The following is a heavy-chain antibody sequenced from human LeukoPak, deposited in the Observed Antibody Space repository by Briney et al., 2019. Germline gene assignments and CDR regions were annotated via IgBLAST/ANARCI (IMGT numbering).Heavy chain of an antibody. CDR2: INHSGST. CDR1: GGSFSGYY. CDR3: VRGMITFGGGRYYFDY. J-gene: IGHJ4*02. Sequence: SETLSLTCAVYGGSFSGYYWSWIRQPPGKGLEWIGEINHSGSTNYNPSLKSRVTISVDTSKNQFSLKLSSVTAADTAVYYCVRGMITFGGGRYYFDYWGQGTLVTVSS. V-gene: IGHV4-34*01. D-gene: IGHD3-16*01.